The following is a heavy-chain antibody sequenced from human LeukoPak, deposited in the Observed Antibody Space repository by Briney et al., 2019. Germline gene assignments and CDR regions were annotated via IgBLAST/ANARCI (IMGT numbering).Heavy chain of an antibody. Sequence: ASVKVSCKASGYAFTSYGISWVRQAPGQGLEWMGWISAYNDNTNYVQKLQGRVTMTTDISTSTVYMELRSLGSDDTAVYYCARVDILTGFYTYFDYWGQGTLLTVSS. D-gene: IGHD3-9*01. CDR1: GYAFTSYG. CDR3: ARVDILTGFYTYFDY. J-gene: IGHJ4*02. CDR2: ISAYNDNT. V-gene: IGHV1-18*04.